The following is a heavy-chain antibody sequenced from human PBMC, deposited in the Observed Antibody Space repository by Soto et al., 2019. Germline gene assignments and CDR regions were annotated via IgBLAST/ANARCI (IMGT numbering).Heavy chain of an antibody. CDR3: ARSPRSSPYFDY. CDR1: GYTFSNFW. V-gene: IGHV5-51*01. CDR2: IYPGDHET. D-gene: IGHD6-13*01. Sequence: RESLNVSCQCSGYTFSNFWIGWVRQLPGKGLEWMGIIYPGDHETRYSPSFHGKVTISADKSINTAYLQWNSLEASDTAFYFCARSPRSSPYFDYWGQGALVTVSS. J-gene: IGHJ4*02.